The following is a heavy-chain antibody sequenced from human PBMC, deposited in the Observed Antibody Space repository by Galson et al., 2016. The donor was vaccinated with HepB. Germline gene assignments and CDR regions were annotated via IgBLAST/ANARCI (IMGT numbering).Heavy chain of an antibody. D-gene: IGHD1-14*01. CDR1: GRSISGTNW. V-gene: IGHV4-4*02. J-gene: IGHJ6*02. CDR2: IYHSGST. Sequence: SETLSLTCGVFGRSISGTNWWSWVRQTPGKGLEWIGEIYHSGSTNYNPSLKSRVTISVDKSKNQLSLKLNSVTAADTAVYYCSTTGYYCVDVWGQGTTVTVSS. CDR3: STTGYYCVDV.